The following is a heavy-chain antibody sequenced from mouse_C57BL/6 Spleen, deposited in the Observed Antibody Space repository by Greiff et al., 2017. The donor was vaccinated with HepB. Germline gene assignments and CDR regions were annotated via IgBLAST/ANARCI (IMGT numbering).Heavy chain of an antibody. J-gene: IGHJ3*01. CDR2: ISSGGSYT. D-gene: IGHD1-1*01. CDR3: ARHYGSSRFAY. CDR1: GFTFSSYG. Sequence: EVQRVESGGDLVKPGGSLKLSCAASGFTFSSYGMSWVRQTPDKRLEWVATISSGGSYTYYPDSVKGRFTISRDNAKNTLYLQMSSLKSEDTAMYYCARHYGSSRFAYWGQGTLVTVSA. V-gene: IGHV5-6*01.